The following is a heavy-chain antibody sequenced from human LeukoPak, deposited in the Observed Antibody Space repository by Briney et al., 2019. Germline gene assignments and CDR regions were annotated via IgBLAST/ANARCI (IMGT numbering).Heavy chain of an antibody. J-gene: IGHJ4*02. CDR1: GFTFSSYA. V-gene: IGHV3-23*01. CDR3: AKLAGYSSSRWYLGGFDY. CDR2: ISGSGGST. D-gene: IGHD6-13*01. Sequence: GGSLRLSCAASGFTFSSYAMSWVRQAPGKGLEWVSAISGSGGSTYYADSVKGRFTISRDNSKNTLYLQMNSLRAEDTAVYYCAKLAGYSSSRWYLGGFDYWGQGTLVTVSS.